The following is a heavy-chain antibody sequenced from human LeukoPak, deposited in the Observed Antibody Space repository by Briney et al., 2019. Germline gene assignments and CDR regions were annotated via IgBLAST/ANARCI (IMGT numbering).Heavy chain of an antibody. V-gene: IGHV1-2*02. J-gene: IGHJ6*02. Sequence: KFQGRVTMTRDTSISTAYMELNRLRSDDTAVYYCARSKPEGYYYYYGMDVWGQGTTVTVSS. CDR3: ARSKPEGYYYYYGMDV.